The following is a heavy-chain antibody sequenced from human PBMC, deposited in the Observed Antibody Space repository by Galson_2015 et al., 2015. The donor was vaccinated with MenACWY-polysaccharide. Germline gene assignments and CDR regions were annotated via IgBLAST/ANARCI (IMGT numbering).Heavy chain of an antibody. CDR2: IYYSGTT. D-gene: IGHD6-25*01. CDR1: GGSVTSSNHY. J-gene: IGHJ5*02. Sequence: SETLSLTCSVSGGSVTSSNHYWSWIRQPPGKGLEWIGYIYYSGTTKYNPSLKSRVTISVDTSKNQFSLKVTSVTAADTAVYYCARLTPTSSSGWRINWFDPWGQGSLVSVSS. CDR3: ARLTPTSSSGWRINWFDP. V-gene: IGHV4-61*01.